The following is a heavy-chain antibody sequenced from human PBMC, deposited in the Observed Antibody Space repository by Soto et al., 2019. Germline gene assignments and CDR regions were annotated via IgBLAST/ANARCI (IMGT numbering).Heavy chain of an antibody. V-gene: IGHV1-3*01. D-gene: IGHD2-15*01. CDR2: INAGNGNT. Sequence: ASVKVSCKASGYTFTSYAMHWVRQAPGQRLEWKGWINAGNGNTKYSQKFQGRVTITRDTSASTAYMELSSLRSEDTAVYYCARWVGYCSGGSCYYFDYWGQGTLVTVSS. CDR3: ARWVGYCSGGSCYYFDY. CDR1: GYTFTSYA. J-gene: IGHJ4*02.